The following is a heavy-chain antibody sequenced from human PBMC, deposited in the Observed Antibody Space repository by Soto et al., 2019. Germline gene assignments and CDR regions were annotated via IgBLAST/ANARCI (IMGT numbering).Heavy chain of an antibody. CDR2: IIPILGIA. CDR1: GGTFSSYT. CDR3: ARERPPAAGLDC. J-gene: IGHJ4*02. D-gene: IGHD2-2*01. V-gene: IGHV1-69*08. Sequence: QVQLVQSGAEVKKPGSSVKVSCKASGGTFSSYTISWVRQAPGQGLEWMGRIIPILGIANYAQKFQGRVXIXAXXSTSTAYMELSSLRSEDTAVYYCARERPPAAGLDCWGQGTLVTVSS.